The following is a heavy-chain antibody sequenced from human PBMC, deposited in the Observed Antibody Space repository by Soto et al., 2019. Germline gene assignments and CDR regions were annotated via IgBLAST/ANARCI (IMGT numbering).Heavy chain of an antibody. CDR1: GGSISSYY. CDR2: IYYSGST. D-gene: IGHD3-10*01. CDR3: AKGYGDKLDPYDY. Sequence: SETLSLTCTVSGGSISSYYWSWIRQPPGKGLEWIGYIYYSGSTNYNPSLKSRVTISVDTSKNQFSLKLSSVTAADTAVYYCAKGYGDKLDPYDYWRQGTLDTVSS. V-gene: IGHV4-59*01. J-gene: IGHJ4*02.